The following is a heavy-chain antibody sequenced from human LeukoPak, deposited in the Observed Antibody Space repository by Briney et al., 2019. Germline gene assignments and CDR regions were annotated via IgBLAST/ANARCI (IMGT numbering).Heavy chain of an antibody. CDR2: IYYSGST. CDR3: ARAAGDQYFDL. D-gene: IGHD7-27*01. CDR1: GGSISSGGYY. Sequence: SETLSLTCTVSGGSISSGGYYWSWFRQHPGKGLEWIGYIYYSGSTYYNPSLKSRVTISVDTSKNQFSLKLSSVTAADTAVYYCARAAGDQYFDLWGRGALVTVSS. V-gene: IGHV4-31*03. J-gene: IGHJ2*01.